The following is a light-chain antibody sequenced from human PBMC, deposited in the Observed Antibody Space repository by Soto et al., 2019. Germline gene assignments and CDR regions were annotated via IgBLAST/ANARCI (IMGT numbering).Light chain of an antibody. V-gene: IGKV3-11*01. J-gene: IGKJ5*01. CDR3: QQRSNWPT. CDR1: QSVSSY. CDR2: DAS. Sequence: EIVLTQSPATLSLSPGARATLSCRASQSVSSYLAWYQQKPGQAPMLLIYDASNRATGIPARFSGSGSGTDFTLTISSLEPEDFAVYYCQQRSNWPTFGQGTRLEIK.